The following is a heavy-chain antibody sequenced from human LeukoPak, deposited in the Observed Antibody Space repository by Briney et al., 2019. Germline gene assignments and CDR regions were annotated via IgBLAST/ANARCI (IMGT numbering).Heavy chain of an antibody. CDR2: ISTSSTTT. D-gene: IGHD6-19*01. CDR1: GFTFSSYE. CDR3: ARVMSGSVTVAEY. Sequence: PGGSLRLSCTASGFTFSSYEMNWVRQAPGKGLEWVSYISTSSTTTYYAGSVKGRFTISRDNAKNSLYLQMNSLRDEDTAVYYCARVMSGSVTVAEYWGQGTLVIVSS. J-gene: IGHJ4*02. V-gene: IGHV3-48*02.